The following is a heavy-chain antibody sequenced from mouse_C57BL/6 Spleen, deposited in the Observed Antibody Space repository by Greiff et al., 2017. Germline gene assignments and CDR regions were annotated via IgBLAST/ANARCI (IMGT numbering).Heavy chain of an antibody. J-gene: IGHJ4*01. D-gene: IGHD1-1*01. Sequence: EVQVVESGEGLVKPGGSLKLSCAASGFTFSSYAMSWVRQTPEKRLEWVAYISSGGDYIYYADTVKGRFTISRDNARNTLYLQMSSLKSEDTAMYYCTRVRPTGAMDYWGQGTSVTVAS. CDR2: ISSGGDYI. CDR1: GFTFSSYA. CDR3: TRVRPTGAMDY. V-gene: IGHV5-9-1*02.